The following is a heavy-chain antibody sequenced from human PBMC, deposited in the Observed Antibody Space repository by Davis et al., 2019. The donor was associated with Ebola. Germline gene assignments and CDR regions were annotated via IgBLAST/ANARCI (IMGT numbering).Heavy chain of an antibody. Sequence: PSETLSLTCAVYGGSFSGYYWSWIRQPPGKGLEWVSLISGDGGSTYYADSVKGRFTISRDNSKNSLYLQIYSLRIEDTALYYCGKDTGYSSGWYYYYGVDVWGQGTTVTVSS. CDR1: GGSFSGYY. J-gene: IGHJ6*02. CDR2: ISGDGGST. V-gene: IGHV3-43*02. CDR3: GKDTGYSSGWYYYYGVDV. D-gene: IGHD6-19*01.